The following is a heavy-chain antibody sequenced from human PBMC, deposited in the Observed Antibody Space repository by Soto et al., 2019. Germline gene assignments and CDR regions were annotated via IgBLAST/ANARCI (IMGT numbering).Heavy chain of an antibody. J-gene: IGHJ6*02. CDR1: GFTFTTYA. CDR2: ISYDGSDK. D-gene: IGHD5-12*01. CDR3: ARDYYRFNSGYGFSMDV. Sequence: QVQLVESGGGVVQPRRSLRLSCAASGFTFTTYAMHWVRQAPGKGLEWVAVISYDGSDKYYADSVKGRFTISRGNSKNTLYLQMNSLRAEDTAVYYCARDYYRFNSGYGFSMDVWGQGTTVTVSS. V-gene: IGHV3-30-3*01.